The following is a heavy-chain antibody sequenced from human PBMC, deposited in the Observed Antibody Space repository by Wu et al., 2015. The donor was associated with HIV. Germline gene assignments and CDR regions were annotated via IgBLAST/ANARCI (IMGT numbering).Heavy chain of an antibody. CDR2: INPSGGST. V-gene: IGHV1-46*03. J-gene: IGHJ4*02. Sequence: QVQLVQSGAEVKKPGSSVKVSCKASGGTFSSYAISWVRQAPGQGLEWMGIINPSGGSTSYAQKFQGRVTMTRDNVHEAQSTXRAEQPERSEDTAPVYYCAKVPVAKEHPLDYWGQGTLVNRLL. CDR1: GGTFSSYA. D-gene: IGHD5-12*01. CDR3: AKVPVAKEHPLDY.